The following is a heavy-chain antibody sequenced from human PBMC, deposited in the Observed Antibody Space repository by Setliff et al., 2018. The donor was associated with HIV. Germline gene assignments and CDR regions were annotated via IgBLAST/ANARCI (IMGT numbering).Heavy chain of an antibody. J-gene: IGHJ6*03. CDR1: GGRFGNYG. D-gene: IGHD3-9*01. CDR3: ARAVVPTYYDVLTGYVYYMDV. Sequence: SVKVSCKASGGRFGNYGISWVRQAPGQGLEWMGGIIPIFGTTNYAQMFQGRVTMTADESTSTAYMELSSLRSEDTAVYYCARAVVPTYYDVLTGYVYYMDVWGKGTTVTVSS. V-gene: IGHV1-69*13. CDR2: IIPIFGTT.